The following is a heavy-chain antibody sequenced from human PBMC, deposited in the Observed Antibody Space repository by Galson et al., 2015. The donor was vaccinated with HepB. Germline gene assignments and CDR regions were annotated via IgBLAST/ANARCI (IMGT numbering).Heavy chain of an antibody. D-gene: IGHD3-10*01. J-gene: IGHJ6*02. CDR3: ARDSSGGVWFGELFNTPYGMDV. CDR2: IFFDGSNQ. Sequence: SLRLSCAASGFTFSTYPMHWVRQAPGKGLEWVAVIFFDGSNQWYTDSVKGRFTISRDNSKTTLYLQMNSLRTEDTAVYYCARDSSGGVWFGELFNTPYGMDVWGQGTTVSVSS. CDR1: GFTFSTYP. V-gene: IGHV3-30*04.